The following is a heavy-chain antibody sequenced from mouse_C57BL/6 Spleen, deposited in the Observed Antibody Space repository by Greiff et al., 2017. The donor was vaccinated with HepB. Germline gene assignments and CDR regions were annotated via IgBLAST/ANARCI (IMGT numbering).Heavy chain of an antibody. V-gene: IGHV1-55*01. CDR2: IYPGSGST. J-gene: IGHJ4*01. Sequence: QVQLQQPGAELVKPGASVKMSCKASGYTFTSYWITWVKQRPGQGLEWIGDIYPGSGSTNSNEKFKSKATLTVDTSSSTAYMQLSSLTSEDSAVYYCARGRTTVVATDYAMDYWGQGTSVTVSS. CDR3: ARGRTTVVATDYAMDY. D-gene: IGHD1-1*01. CDR1: GYTFTSYW.